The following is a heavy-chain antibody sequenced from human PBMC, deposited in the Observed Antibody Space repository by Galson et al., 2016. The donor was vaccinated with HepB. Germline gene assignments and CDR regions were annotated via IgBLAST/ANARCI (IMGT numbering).Heavy chain of an antibody. D-gene: IGHD5-18*01. V-gene: IGHV4-39*07. CDR3: TRAASALDY. CDR2: IFYSGST. J-gene: IGHJ4*02. CDR1: GGSISSGFYY. Sequence: SETLSLTCTVSGGSISSGFYYWGWIRQPPGKGLEWIGNIFYSGSTYYNPSLTTRFTISSDTSKNQFSLKLSSVTAADTAVYYCTRAASALDYWGQGTMVTVSS.